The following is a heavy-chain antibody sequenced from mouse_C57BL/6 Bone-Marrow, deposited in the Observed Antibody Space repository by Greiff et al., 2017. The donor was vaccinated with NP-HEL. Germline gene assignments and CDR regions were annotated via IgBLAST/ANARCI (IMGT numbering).Heavy chain of an antibody. CDR2: IYPGNSDT. CDR1: GYTFTSYW. V-gene: IGHV1-5*01. CDR3: ARGYYGPYYFDY. J-gene: IGHJ2*01. Sequence: EVQLQQSGTVLARPGASVKMSCKTSGYTFTSYWMHWVKQRPGQGLEWIGAIYPGNSDTSYNQKFKGKAKLTAVTSASTAYMELSSLTNEDSAVYYCARGYYGPYYFDYWGQGTTLTVSS. D-gene: IGHD1-2*01.